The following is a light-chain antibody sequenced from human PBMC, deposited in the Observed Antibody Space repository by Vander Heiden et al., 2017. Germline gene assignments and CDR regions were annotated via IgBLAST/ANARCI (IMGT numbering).Light chain of an antibody. V-gene: IGKV3-20*01. Sequence: ETALTYFRGTLCLCPGERATLSCRASQGVSSSYFAWYQQKPGQAPRLLIYGASSRATGIPDRFSGSGSGTDFTLTISRLEPEDFAVYYCQQDGSSPYTFGQGTKLEIK. CDR2: GAS. CDR1: QGVSSSY. J-gene: IGKJ2*01. CDR3: QQDGSSPYT.